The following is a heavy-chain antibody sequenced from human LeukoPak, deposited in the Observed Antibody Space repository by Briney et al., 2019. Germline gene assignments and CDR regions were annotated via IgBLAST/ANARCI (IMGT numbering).Heavy chain of an antibody. D-gene: IGHD4-17*01. V-gene: IGHV3-30*18. J-gene: IGHJ4*02. CDR2: IWYGGSNK. CDR1: GFTFSSYG. CDR3: AKAPDGDYGDYVFDY. Sequence: PGRSLRLSCAASGFTFSSYGMHWVRQAPGKGLEWVAVIWYGGSNKYYADSVKGRFTISRDNSKNTLYLQMNSLRAEDTAVYYCAKAPDGDYGDYVFDYWGQGTLVTVSS.